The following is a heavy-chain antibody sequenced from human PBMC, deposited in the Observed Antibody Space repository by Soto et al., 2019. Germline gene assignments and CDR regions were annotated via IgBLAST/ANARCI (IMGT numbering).Heavy chain of an antibody. D-gene: IGHD3-22*01. CDR1: GLTFSNYY. CDR2: ITSSGGDI. CDR3: AGTYDSLDY. Sequence: EVQLVESGGGLVKPGGSLRLSCEASGLTFSNYYMNWIRQAPGKGLEWVSSITSSGGDIYYADSVKGRFTISRDNAKNSLYLQMNSLRAEDTAVYYCAGTYDSLDYWGQGTPVTVSS. V-gene: IGHV3-21*01. J-gene: IGHJ4*02.